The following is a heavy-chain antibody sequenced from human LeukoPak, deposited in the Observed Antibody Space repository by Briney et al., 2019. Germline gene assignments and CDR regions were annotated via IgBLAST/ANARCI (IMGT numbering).Heavy chain of an antibody. V-gene: IGHV1-8*02. D-gene: IGHD3-9*01. CDR1: GYTFTSYG. Sequence: ASVKVSCKASGYTFTSYGISWVRQAPGQGLEYMGWLNPDTGKTGYVQKFQDRVTMTSDNSITTAFMELTGLRSDDTAVYYCARGLSTVLLHTLTGISDQPDLDFWGQGTLVTVSS. CDR2: LNPDTGKT. CDR3: ARGLSTVLLHTLTGISDQPDLDF. J-gene: IGHJ4*02.